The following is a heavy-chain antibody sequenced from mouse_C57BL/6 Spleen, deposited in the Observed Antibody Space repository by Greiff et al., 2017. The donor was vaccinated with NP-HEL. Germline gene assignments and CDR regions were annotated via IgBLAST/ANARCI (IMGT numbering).Heavy chain of an antibody. J-gene: IGHJ4*01. Sequence: EVMLVESEGGLVQPGSSMKLSCTASGFTFSDYYMAWVRQVPEKGLEWVANINYDGSSTYYLDSLKSRFIISRDNAKNILYLQMSSLKSEDTATYYCARYDYDDAMDYWGQGTSVTVSS. CDR1: GFTFSDYY. V-gene: IGHV5-16*01. D-gene: IGHD2-4*01. CDR2: INYDGSST. CDR3: ARYDYDDAMDY.